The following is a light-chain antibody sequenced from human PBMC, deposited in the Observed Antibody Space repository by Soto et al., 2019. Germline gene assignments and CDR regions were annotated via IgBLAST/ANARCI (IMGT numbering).Light chain of an antibody. V-gene: IGKV3-20*01. CDR2: GAS. J-gene: IGKJ2*01. CDR1: RRISSAY. Sequence: EVVLTQSPGTLSLSPGERATLSCRASRRISSAYLAWYQQKPGQAPRLLIYGASTRATDIPDRFTGSGSATDFTLIISRLEPEDFAVDYCLQSGNSPLTFGQGTRLEIK. CDR3: LQSGNSPLT.